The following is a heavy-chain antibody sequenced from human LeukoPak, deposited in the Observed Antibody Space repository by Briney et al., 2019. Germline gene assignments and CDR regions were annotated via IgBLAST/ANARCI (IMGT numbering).Heavy chain of an antibody. CDR1: GFTFSSYS. Sequence: GGSLRLSCAASGFTFSSYSMNWVRQAPGKGLEWVSSISSSSSYIYYADSVKGRFTISRDNAKNSLYLQMNSLRAEDTAVYYCARDRQLGPAFDYWGQGTLVTVSS. J-gene: IGHJ4*02. D-gene: IGHD6-6*01. CDR3: ARDRQLGPAFDY. CDR2: ISSSSSYI. V-gene: IGHV3-21*01.